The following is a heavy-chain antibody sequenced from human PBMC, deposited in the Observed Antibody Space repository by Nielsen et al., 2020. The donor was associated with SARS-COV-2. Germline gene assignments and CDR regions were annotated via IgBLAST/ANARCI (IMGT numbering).Heavy chain of an antibody. CDR1: GGTFSSYA. J-gene: IGHJ6*02. CDR3: AREDRRYYYDMDV. CDR2: IIPIFGTA. Sequence: SVKVSCKASGGTFSSYAISWVRQAPGQGLEWMGGIIPIFGTANYAQKFQGRVTITADESTSTAYMELSSLRSEDTAVYYCAREDRRYYYDMDVWGQGTTVTVSS. V-gene: IGHV1-69*13. D-gene: IGHD3-16*02.